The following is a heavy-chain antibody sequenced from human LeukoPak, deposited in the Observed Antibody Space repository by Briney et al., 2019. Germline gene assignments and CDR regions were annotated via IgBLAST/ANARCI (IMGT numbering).Heavy chain of an antibody. J-gene: IGHJ4*02. V-gene: IGHV4-39*07. CDR1: GGSISSSSYY. CDR2: IYYSGST. D-gene: IGHD6-13*01. Sequence: SETLSLTCTVSGGSISSSSYYWGWIRQPPGKGLEWIGSIYYSGSTNYNPSLKSRVTISVDTSKNQFSLKLSSVTAADTAVYYCARYSSSWQYRTYYFDYWGQGTLVTVSS. CDR3: ARYSSSWQYRTYYFDY.